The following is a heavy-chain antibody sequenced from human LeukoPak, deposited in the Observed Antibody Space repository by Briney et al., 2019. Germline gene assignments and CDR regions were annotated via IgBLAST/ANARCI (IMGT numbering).Heavy chain of an antibody. CDR1: GYTLTSYY. Sequence: GASVRVSCRASGYTLTSYYMHWVRQAPGQGLEWMGIINPSGGSTSYAQKFQGRVTMTRDTSTSTVYMELSSLRSEDTAVYYCARGSRDGYTIGPWGQGTLVTVSS. D-gene: IGHD5-24*01. CDR3: ARGSRDGYTIGP. J-gene: IGHJ5*02. CDR2: INPSGGST. V-gene: IGHV1-46*01.